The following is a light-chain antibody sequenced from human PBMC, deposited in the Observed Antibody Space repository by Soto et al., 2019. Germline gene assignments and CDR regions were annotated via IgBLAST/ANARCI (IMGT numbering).Light chain of an antibody. CDR1: SSDVGGSDH. Sequence: QSALTQPASVSASPGQSITLSCSASSSDVGGSDHVSWYQQHPGKAPKLMIYDVTNRPSGVSNRFSGSKSGNTASLTISGLQAEDEADYYCSSYTTTRTDVFGTGTKLTVL. V-gene: IGLV2-14*03. CDR2: DVT. J-gene: IGLJ1*01. CDR3: SSYTTTRTDV.